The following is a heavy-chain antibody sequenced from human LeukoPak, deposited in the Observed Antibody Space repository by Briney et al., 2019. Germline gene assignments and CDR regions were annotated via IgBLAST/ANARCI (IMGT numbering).Heavy chain of an antibody. Sequence: GGSLRLSCAASGFTFSSYGMHWVRQAPGKGLEWVAVIWYDGSNKYYAGSVKGRFTISRDNSKNTLSLQMDSLRAEDTAVYYCARDSIRDGYNSDYFDYWGQGTLVTVSS. CDR2: IWYDGSNK. V-gene: IGHV3-33*08. CDR3: ARDSIRDGYNSDYFDY. J-gene: IGHJ4*02. D-gene: IGHD5-24*01. CDR1: GFTFSSYG.